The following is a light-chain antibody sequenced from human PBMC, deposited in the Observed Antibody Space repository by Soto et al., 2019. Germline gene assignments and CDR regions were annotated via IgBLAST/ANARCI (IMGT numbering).Light chain of an antibody. CDR2: GAS. CDR3: QQYNVWPPLT. V-gene: IGKV3D-15*01. CDR1: QSLSSN. J-gene: IGKJ4*01. Sequence: EIVMTQSPATLSVSPGERATLSCRASQSLSSNLAGYQQKPGQAPRLLIYGASTRATGIPARFSGSGSGTEFTLTISSLQSEDFAVYYCQQYNVWPPLTFGGGTKVEIK.